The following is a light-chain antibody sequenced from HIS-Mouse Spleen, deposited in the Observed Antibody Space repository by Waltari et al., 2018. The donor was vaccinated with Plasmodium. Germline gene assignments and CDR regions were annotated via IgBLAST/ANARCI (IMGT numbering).Light chain of an antibody. V-gene: IGKV3-15*01. J-gene: IGKJ3*01. Sequence: EIVMTQSPATLSVSPGERATLSCRASQSVSSNVAWYQQKPGQAPRLLIYGAATMATGIPARFRGSGSGTEFTLTISSLQSEDFAVYYCQQYNNWSFTFGPGTKVDIK. CDR1: QSVSSN. CDR3: QQYNNWSFT. CDR2: GAA.